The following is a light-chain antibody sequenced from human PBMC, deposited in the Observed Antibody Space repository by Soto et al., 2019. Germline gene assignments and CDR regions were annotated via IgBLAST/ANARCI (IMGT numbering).Light chain of an antibody. CDR3: SSYTNINTRAGV. Sequence: QSVLTQPASESGSPGQSITISCTGTSGDIGSYNRVSWYQQHPGKAPKLIIYEVTDRPSGVSNRFSGSKSGNTAFLTISGLQAEDEAEYYCSSYTNINTRAGVFGTGTKVTVL. J-gene: IGLJ1*01. CDR1: SGDIGSYNR. CDR2: EVT. V-gene: IGLV2-14*01.